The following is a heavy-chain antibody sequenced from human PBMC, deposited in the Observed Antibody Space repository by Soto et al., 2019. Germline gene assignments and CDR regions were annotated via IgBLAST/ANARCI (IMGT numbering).Heavy chain of an antibody. D-gene: IGHD3-10*01. CDR3: AKARYGSGTYAYLDS. J-gene: IGHJ4*02. CDR1: GFTFSSYA. V-gene: IGHV3-33*06. Sequence: QVQLVESGGGVVQPGRSLRLSCAASGFTFSSYAMHWVRQAPGNGLEWVAVIWYDGSNKNYADSVKGRFTISRDNSKNTLYLQTNRLRTEDTVVYYCAKARYGSGTYAYLDSWGQEILVTVPS. CDR2: IWYDGSNK.